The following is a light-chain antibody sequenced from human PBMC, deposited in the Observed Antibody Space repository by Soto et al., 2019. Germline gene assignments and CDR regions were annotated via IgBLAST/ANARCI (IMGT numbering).Light chain of an antibody. CDR3: CSYTSSSTLVV. V-gene: IGLV2-14*01. CDR1: NSDVGTYNY. J-gene: IGLJ2*01. CDR2: EVS. Sequence: QSALTQPRSVSGSPGQSVTISCTGTNSDVGTYNYVSWYQQHPGKAPKLIIYEVSTRPSGVSNRFSGSKSGNTASLTISGLQAEDEADYYCCSYTSSSTLVVFGGGTKLTVL.